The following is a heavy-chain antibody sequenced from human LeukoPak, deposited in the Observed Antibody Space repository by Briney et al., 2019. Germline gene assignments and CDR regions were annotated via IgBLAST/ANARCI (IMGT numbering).Heavy chain of an antibody. Sequence: PSETLSLTCTVSGGSISSYYWSWIRQPAGKGLEWIGRIYISGSTNYNPSLKSRVTMSVDTSKNQFSLKLSSVTAADTAVYYCAREAYCTNGVCYPAYWGQGTLVTVSS. CDR1: GGSISSYY. D-gene: IGHD2-8*01. CDR2: IYISGST. CDR3: AREAYCTNGVCYPAY. V-gene: IGHV4-4*07. J-gene: IGHJ4*02.